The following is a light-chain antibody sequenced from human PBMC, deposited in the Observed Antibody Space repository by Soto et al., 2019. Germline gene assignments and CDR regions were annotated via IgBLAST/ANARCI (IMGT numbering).Light chain of an antibody. CDR2: LGS. V-gene: IGKV2-28*01. Sequence: DIVMTQSPLSLPVTPGEPASISCRSSQSLLHRNGYNYLDWYLQKPGQSPQLLIYLGSYRAAGVPDRFSGSVSGTDFTLKISRVEAEDVGVYYCMQALQTPRTFGQGTKVEIK. CDR3: MQALQTPRT. J-gene: IGKJ1*01. CDR1: QSLLHRNGYNY.